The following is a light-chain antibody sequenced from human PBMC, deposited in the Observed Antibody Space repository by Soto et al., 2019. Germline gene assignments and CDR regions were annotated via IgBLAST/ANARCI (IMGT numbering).Light chain of an antibody. Sequence: EIVLTQSPGTLSLSPGERATLSCRASQSVSSSYLAWYQQKPGQAPRLLIYGASSRATGIPDRFSGSGSGTDFTLTISSLEPEVFAVYYCQQYGSTYTFGQGTKLEIK. V-gene: IGKV3-20*01. CDR3: QQYGSTYT. CDR1: QSVSSSY. J-gene: IGKJ2*01. CDR2: GAS.